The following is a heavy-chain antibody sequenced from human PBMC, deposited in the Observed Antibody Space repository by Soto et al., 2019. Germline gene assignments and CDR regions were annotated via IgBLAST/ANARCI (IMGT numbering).Heavy chain of an antibody. CDR1: GGSVSSGSYY. CDR3: ARDSGNGKYYFDY. V-gene: IGHV4-61*01. D-gene: IGHD1-26*01. Sequence: SETLSLTCTVSGGSVSSGSYYWSWIRQPPGKGLEWIGYIYYSGSTNYNPSLKSRVTISVDTSKNQFSLKLSSVTAADTAVYYCARDSGNGKYYFDYWGQGTLVTVSS. J-gene: IGHJ4*02. CDR2: IYYSGST.